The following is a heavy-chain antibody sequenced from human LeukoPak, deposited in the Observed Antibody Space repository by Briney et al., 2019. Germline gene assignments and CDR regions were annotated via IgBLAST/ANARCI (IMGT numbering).Heavy chain of an antibody. CDR2: INWNGGST. Sequence: GGSLRLSCAASGFTFDDYGMSWVRQAPGKGLEWFSGINWNGGSTGYADSVKGRFTISRDQAKNSLYLQINSLRAEDTALYHCASGASGYFDAFDIWGQGKMVTVSS. J-gene: IGHJ3*02. D-gene: IGHD5-18*01. CDR3: ASGASGYFDAFDI. CDR1: GFTFDDYG. V-gene: IGHV3-20*01.